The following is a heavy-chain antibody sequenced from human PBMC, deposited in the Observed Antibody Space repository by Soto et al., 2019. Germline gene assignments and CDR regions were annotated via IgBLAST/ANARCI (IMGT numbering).Heavy chain of an antibody. CDR1: GFTFSSYG. CDR2: ISYDGGNN. V-gene: IGHV3-30*19. J-gene: IGHJ4*02. Sequence: QVQLVESGGGVVQPGRSLRLSCAASGFTFSSYGIHWVRQAPGKGLEGVAFISYDGGNNYYAYSVKGRFNNSGANSNNTRELQMTGLSAEAAALYYCGRDGYSYGYALDFWGQGTLVTVSS. CDR3: GRDGYSYGYALDF. D-gene: IGHD5-18*01.